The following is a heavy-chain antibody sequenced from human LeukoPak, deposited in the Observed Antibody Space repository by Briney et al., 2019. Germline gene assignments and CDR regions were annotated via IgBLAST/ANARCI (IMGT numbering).Heavy chain of an antibody. Sequence: GGSLRLSCAASGFTFSSYWIHWVRQAPGKGLVWVSRINSDGSSTSYADSVKGRFTISRDNAKNTLYLQMNSLRAEDTAVYYCARVPYSSGWSRGPFDYWGQGTLVTVSS. J-gene: IGHJ4*02. CDR2: INSDGSST. CDR3: ARVPYSSGWSRGPFDY. V-gene: IGHV3-74*01. D-gene: IGHD6-19*01. CDR1: GFTFSSYW.